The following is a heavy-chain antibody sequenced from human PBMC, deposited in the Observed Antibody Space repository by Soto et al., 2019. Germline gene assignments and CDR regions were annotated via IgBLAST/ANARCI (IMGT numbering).Heavy chain of an antibody. CDR2: IIPIFGTA. V-gene: IGHV1-69*01. CDR3: ALGSRGLQPFYY. J-gene: IGHJ4*02. Sequence: QVQLVQSGAEVKKPGSSVNVSCKASGGTFSSYAISWVRQAPGQGLEWMGGIIPIFGTANYAQKFQGIVTITADESTSTAYMELSSLRSEDTAVYYGALGSRGLQPFYYWGQGTLVAVSA. D-gene: IGHD1-1*01. CDR1: GGTFSSYA.